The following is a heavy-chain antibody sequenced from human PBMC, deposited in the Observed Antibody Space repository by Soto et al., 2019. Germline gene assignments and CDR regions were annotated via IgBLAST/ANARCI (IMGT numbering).Heavy chain of an antibody. V-gene: IGHV5-10-1*01. J-gene: IGHJ5*02. Sequence: ESLTIFCRGFGYTFTTFWISLVRQMPGKGLEWMGRIDPRDSYVNYSPSFQGHVTISLDKSISTAYLQWGSLKASDTAMYYCARLFCSTTTCDSWFDPWGQGTLVTVSS. D-gene: IGHD2-2*01. CDR1: GYTFTTFW. CDR3: ARLFCSTTTCDSWFDP. CDR2: IDPRDSYV.